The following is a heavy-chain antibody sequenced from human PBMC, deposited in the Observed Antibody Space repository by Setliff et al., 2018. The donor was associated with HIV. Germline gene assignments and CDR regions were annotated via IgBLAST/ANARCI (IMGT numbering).Heavy chain of an antibody. V-gene: IGHV1-69*05. CDR2: IIPMFGTL. CDR1: GGTFSSYA. J-gene: IGHJ3*02. Sequence: RASVKVSCKASGGTFSSYAINWVRQAPGQGLQWMGGIIPMFGTLNFAQKFQGRVTISTDDSTSTAYMELNSLRSEDTAVYYCARGHSHGYGYSGSYGPFDIWGQGTMVTVPS. D-gene: IGHD1-26*01. CDR3: ARGHSHGYGYSGSYGPFDI.